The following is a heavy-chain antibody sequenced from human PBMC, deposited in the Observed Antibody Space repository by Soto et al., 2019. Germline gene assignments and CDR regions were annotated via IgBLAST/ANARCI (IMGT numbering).Heavy chain of an antibody. D-gene: IGHD5-18*01. CDR1: GGSISSGGYY. CDR2: IYYSGST. Sequence: TSETLSLTCTVSGGSISSGGYYWSWIRQHPGKGLEWIGYIYYSGSTYYNPSLKSRVTISVDTSKNQFSLKLSSVTAADTAVYYCARAFVGYSYGSFGAYYFDYWGQGTLVTVSS. CDR3: ARAFVGYSYGSFGAYYFDY. V-gene: IGHV4-31*03. J-gene: IGHJ4*02.